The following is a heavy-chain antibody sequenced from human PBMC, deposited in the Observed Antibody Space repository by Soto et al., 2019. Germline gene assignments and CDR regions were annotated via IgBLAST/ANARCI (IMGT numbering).Heavy chain of an antibody. CDR1: GCTFSSYA. D-gene: IGHD6-13*01. CDR3: AKDPRIAAAGLIYYYYYYMDV. Sequence: EVQLLESGGGLVQPGGYLRLSCAASGCTFSSYAMSWVRQAPGKGLEWVSAISGSGGSTYYADSVKGRFTISRDNSKNTLYLQMNSLRAEDTAVYYCAKDPRIAAAGLIYYYYYYMDVWGKGTTVTVSS. J-gene: IGHJ6*03. CDR2: ISGSGGST. V-gene: IGHV3-23*01.